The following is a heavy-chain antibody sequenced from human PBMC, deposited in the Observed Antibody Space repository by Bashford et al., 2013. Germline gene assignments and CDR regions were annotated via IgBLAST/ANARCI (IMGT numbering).Heavy chain of an antibody. CDR3: ARDLSSGPLFDY. CDR2: IWYDGSNK. D-gene: IGHD6-19*01. Sequence: VRQAPGKGLEWVAVIWYDGSNKYYADSVKGRFTISRDNSKNTLYLQMNSLRAEDTAVYYCARDLSSGPLFDYWGQGTLVTVSS. V-gene: IGHV3-33*01. J-gene: IGHJ4*02.